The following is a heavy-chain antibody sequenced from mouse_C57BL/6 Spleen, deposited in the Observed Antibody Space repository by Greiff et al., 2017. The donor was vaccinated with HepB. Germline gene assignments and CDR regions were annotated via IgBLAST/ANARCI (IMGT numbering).Heavy chain of an antibody. V-gene: IGHV3-6*01. Sequence: EVQLQESGPGLVKPSQSLSLTCSVTGYSITSGYYWNWIRQFPGNKLEWMGYISYDGSNNYNPSLKNRISITRDTSKNQFFLKLNSVTTEDTATYYCAREGTTVALDYWGQGTTLTVSS. J-gene: IGHJ2*01. D-gene: IGHD1-1*01. CDR3: AREGTTVALDY. CDR2: ISYDGSN. CDR1: GYSITSGYY.